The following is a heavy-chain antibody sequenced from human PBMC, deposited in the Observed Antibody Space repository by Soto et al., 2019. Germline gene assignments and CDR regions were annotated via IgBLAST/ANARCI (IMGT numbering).Heavy chain of an antibody. Sequence: QVQLVRSGAEVKKPGASVKVSCKASGYTFTSYDINWVRQATGQGLEWMGWMNPTSGNTFYAQKFQSTVTMTRNTSISTAYMELSSLRTDDTAVYYCAKAGTYYYNYMDVWGKGTTVTVSS. J-gene: IGHJ6*03. CDR1: GYTFTSYD. CDR2: MNPTSGNT. CDR3: AKAGTYYYNYMDV. V-gene: IGHV1-8*01.